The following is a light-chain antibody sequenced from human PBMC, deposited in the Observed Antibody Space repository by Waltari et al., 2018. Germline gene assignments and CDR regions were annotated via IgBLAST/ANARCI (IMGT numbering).Light chain of an antibody. J-gene: IGKJ1*01. V-gene: IGKV1-5*03. CDR2: EAS. CDR1: QSIATW. CDR3: QQYNSYPWT. Sequence: DIQMTQAPSTLSPSVGDRVTITCRASQSIATWLAWYQQKPGKAPNLLIYEASSLGSGVPSRCSGSGSGTEFTLTISSLQPDDFATYYCQQYNSYPWTFGQGTKVEIK.